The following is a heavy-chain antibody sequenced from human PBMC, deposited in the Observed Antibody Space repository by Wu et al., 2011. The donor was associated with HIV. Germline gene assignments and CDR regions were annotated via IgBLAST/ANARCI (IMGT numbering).Heavy chain of an antibody. V-gene: IGHV1-18*01. CDR2: ISAYNGNT. Sequence: QLVQSGAEGEEAWGLSEGLLQGFWLHFTSYGISWVRQAPGQGLEWMGWISAYNGNTNYAQKLQGRVTMTTDTSTNTAYMELRSLRSDDTAVYYCAGSYYNSYYYYGMDVWGQGTTVTVSS. J-gene: IGHJ6*02. CDR1: LHFTSYG. D-gene: IGHD3-10*01. CDR3: AGSYYNSYYYYGMDV.